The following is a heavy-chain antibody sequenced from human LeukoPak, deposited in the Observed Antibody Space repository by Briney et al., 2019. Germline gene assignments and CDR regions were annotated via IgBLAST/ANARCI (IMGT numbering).Heavy chain of an antibody. D-gene: IGHD2-8*01. CDR2: ISYDGSNK. CDR3: ARVRGGDTKDFDY. V-gene: IGHV3-30*03. CDR1: GFTFSSYG. J-gene: IGHJ4*02. Sequence: GGSLRLSCAASGFTFSSYGMHWVRQAPGKGLEWVAVISYDGSNKYYADSVKGRFTISRDNSKNTLYLQMNSLRDEDTAVYYCARVRGGDTKDFDYWGQGTLVTVSS.